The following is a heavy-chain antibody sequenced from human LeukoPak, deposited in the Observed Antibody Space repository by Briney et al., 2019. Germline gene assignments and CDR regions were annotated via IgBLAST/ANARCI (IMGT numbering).Heavy chain of an antibody. J-gene: IGHJ4*02. D-gene: IGHD4-17*01. V-gene: IGHV3-30*02. CDR3: AKATSVTTLFDY. CDR1: GFTFSSYG. Sequence: GGSLRLSCAASGFTFSSYGMHWVRQAPGKGREWVAFIRYDGSNKYYADSVKGRFTISRDNSKNTLYLQMNSLRAEDTAVYYCAKATSVTTLFDYWGQGTLVTVSS. CDR2: IRYDGSNK.